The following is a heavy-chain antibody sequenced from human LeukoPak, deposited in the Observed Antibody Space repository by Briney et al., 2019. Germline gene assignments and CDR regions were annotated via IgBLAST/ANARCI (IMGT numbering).Heavy chain of an antibody. CDR1: GFTFSSSA. CDR2: MNPNSGNT. J-gene: IGHJ5*02. D-gene: IGHD2-15*01. V-gene: IGHV1-8*02. CDR3: ATAYCSGGSCGAWFDP. Sequence: ASVKVSCKASGFTFSSSAMQWVRQATGQGLEWMGWMNPNSGNTGYAQKFQGRVTMTRNTSISTAYMELSSLRSEDTAVYYCATAYCSGGSCGAWFDPWGQGTLVTVSS.